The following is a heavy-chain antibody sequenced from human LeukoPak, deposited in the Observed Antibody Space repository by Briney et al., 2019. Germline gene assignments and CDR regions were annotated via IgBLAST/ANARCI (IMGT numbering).Heavy chain of an antibody. D-gene: IGHD6-19*01. J-gene: IGHJ4*02. Sequence: SVKVSCEASGGTFSSYAISWVRQAPGQGLEWMGGIIPIFGTANYAQKFQGRVTITADESTSTAYMELSSLRSEDTAVYYCARAPYSSGSFYYWGQGTLVTVSS. CDR1: GGTFSSYA. CDR3: ARAPYSSGSFYY. V-gene: IGHV1-69*01. CDR2: IIPIFGTA.